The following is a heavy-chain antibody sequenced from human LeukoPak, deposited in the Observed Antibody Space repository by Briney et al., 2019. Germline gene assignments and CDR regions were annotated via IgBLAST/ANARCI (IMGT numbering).Heavy chain of an antibody. J-gene: IGHJ5*02. V-gene: IGHV4-39*01. CDR1: GGSISSSSYY. CDR2: IYYSGST. D-gene: IGHD6-19*01. Sequence: SETLSLTCTVSGGSISSSSYYWGWIRQPPGKGLEWIGSIYYSGSTYYNPSLKSRVTISVDTSKNQFSLKLSSVTAADTAVYYCARLPPKIAVAVNNWFDPWGQGTLVTVSS. CDR3: ARLPPKIAVAVNNWFDP.